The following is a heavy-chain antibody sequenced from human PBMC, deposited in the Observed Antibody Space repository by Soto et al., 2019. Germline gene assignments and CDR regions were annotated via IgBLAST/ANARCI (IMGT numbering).Heavy chain of an antibody. Sequence: QVQLVESGGGVVQPGRSLRLSCEASGFTFSSYGMHWVRQAPGKGLEWVAVIWYDGSNKYYADSVKGRFTISRDNSKNTLYLQMNSLRAEDTAVYYCAREALPNYYDSSGSDFDYWGQGTLVTVSS. CDR2: IWYDGSNK. CDR1: GFTFSSYG. V-gene: IGHV3-33*01. D-gene: IGHD3-22*01. CDR3: AREALPNYYDSSGSDFDY. J-gene: IGHJ4*02.